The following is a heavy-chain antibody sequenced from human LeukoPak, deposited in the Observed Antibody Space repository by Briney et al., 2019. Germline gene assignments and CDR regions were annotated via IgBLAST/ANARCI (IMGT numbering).Heavy chain of an antibody. CDR1: GGSFSGYY. Sequence: PSETLSLTCAVYGGSFSGYYWSWIRQPPGKGLEWIGEINHSGSTYYNPSLKSRVTISVDRSKNQFSLKLSSVTAADTAVYYCARARVVPAAMIWFDPWGQGTLVTVSS. CDR3: ARARVVPAAMIWFDP. J-gene: IGHJ5*02. D-gene: IGHD2-2*01. CDR2: INHSGST. V-gene: IGHV4-34*01.